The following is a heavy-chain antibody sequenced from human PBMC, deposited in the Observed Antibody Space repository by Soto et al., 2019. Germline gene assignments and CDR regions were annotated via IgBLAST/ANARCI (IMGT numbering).Heavy chain of an antibody. CDR3: ARGEKYCSSTSGYDFDY. J-gene: IGHJ4*02. V-gene: IGHV1-69*02. D-gene: IGHD2-2*01. CDR1: GGTFSSYT. Sequence: QVQLVQSGAEVKKPGSSVKVSCKASGGTFSSYTISWVRQAPGQGLEWMGRLIPIRGIANYAKKFQGRVTITADKSTSTAYMDLSSLRSEDTAVYYFARGEKYCSSTSGYDFDYWGQGTLVAVA. CDR2: LIPIRGIA.